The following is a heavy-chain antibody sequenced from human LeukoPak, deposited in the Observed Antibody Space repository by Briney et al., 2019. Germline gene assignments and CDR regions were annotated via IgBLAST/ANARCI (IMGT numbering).Heavy chain of an antibody. J-gene: IGHJ6*03. CDR3: ARGGGGSWVYYYYYYMDV. CDR2: MNPNSGNT. D-gene: IGHD1-26*01. Sequence: ASVKVSCKASGYTFTSYDINWVRQATGQGLEWMGWMNPNSGNTGYAQKFQGRVTITRNTSISTAYMELSSLRSEDTAVYYCARGGGGSWVYYYYYYMDVWGKGTTVTVSS. CDR1: GYTFTSYD. V-gene: IGHV1-8*03.